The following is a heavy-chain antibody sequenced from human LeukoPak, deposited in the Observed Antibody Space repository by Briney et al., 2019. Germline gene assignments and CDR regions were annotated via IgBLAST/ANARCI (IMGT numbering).Heavy chain of an antibody. CDR1: GDSVSSNSAA. Sequence: SQTLSLTCAISGDSVSSNSAAWNWIRQSPSRGLEWLGRTYYRSKWYNDYAVSVKSRITINPDTSKYQFSLQLNSVTPEDTAVYYCARHGRTYSSGWYLDGWFDPWGQGTLVTVSS. CDR2: TYYRSKWYN. J-gene: IGHJ5*02. V-gene: IGHV6-1*01. CDR3: ARHGRTYSSGWYLDGWFDP. D-gene: IGHD6-19*01.